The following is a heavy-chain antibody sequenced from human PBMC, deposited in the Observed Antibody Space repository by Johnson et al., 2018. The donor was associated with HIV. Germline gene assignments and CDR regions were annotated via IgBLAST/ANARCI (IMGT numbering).Heavy chain of an antibody. D-gene: IGHD5-18*01. CDR1: GFTFRTFP. CDR2: ISYNEDKK. J-gene: IGHJ3*02. V-gene: IGHV3-30*04. CDR3: ARLPSGYNRDTFNI. Sequence: VQLVESGGGVVQPGGSLRLSCAASGFTFRTFPMHWVRQAPGKGLEWMAFISYNEDKKYYADSVKGRFTISRDNSKNILYLQMNSLRAEDTATYYCARLPSGYNRDTFNIWGQGTMVTVSS.